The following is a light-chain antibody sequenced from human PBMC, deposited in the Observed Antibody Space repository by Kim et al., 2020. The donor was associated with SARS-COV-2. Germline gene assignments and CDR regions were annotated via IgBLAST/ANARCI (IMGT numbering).Light chain of an antibody. V-gene: IGLV2-8*01. CDR3: SSYADSVL. CDR2: EVS. J-gene: IGLJ2*01. CDR1: SSDIGTYNY. Sequence: SPGQSVTISCTGTSSDIGTYNYVSWYQQHPGQAPKLVIYEVSKRPSGVPDRFSGSKSGNTASLTVSGLQAEDEADYYCSSYADSVLFGGGTKLTVL.